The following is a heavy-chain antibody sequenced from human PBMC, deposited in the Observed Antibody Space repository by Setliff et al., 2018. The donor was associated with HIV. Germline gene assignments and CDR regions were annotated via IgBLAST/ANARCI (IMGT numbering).Heavy chain of an antibody. D-gene: IGHD5-12*01. V-gene: IGHV4-31*03. CDR1: GGSISSATYY. Sequence: SETLSLTCTVSGGSISSATYYWSWIRQYPGKGLEWIGYIDYSGSAYYNPSLKRRITISRDTSKNQFSLKMNPVTAADTAVYYCAREPATYNGYNWDYYGTDLWGQGTTVTVSS. J-gene: IGHJ6*02. CDR2: IDYSGSA. CDR3: AREPATYNGYNWDYYGTDL.